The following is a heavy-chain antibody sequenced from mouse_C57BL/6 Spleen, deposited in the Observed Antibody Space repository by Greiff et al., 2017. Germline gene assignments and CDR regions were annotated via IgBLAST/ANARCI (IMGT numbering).Heavy chain of an antibody. V-gene: IGHV5-12*01. CDR1: GFTFSDYY. CDR3: ERDEGFGDCVGGRDY. CDR2: ISNGGGST. D-gene: IGHD2-13*01. Sequence: EVKLVESGGGLVQPGGSLKLSCAASGFTFSDYYMSWVRQTPEKRLEWVAYISNGGGSTYYPDNVKGRFTISRDNAKNNLYLQMRLLKSEDTAMYCCERDEGFGDCVGGRDYWGQGTSVTVSS. J-gene: IGHJ4*01.